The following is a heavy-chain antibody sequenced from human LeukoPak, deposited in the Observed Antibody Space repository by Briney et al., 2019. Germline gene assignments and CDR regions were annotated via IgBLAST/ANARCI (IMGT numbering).Heavy chain of an antibody. CDR3: AHPLAFGSTRCPPFDY. V-gene: IGHV3-30-3*01. CDR1: GFTFSSYA. D-gene: IGHD2-2*01. CDR2: ISYDGSNK. J-gene: IGHJ4*02. Sequence: GGSLRLSCAASGFTFSSYAMHWVRQAPGKGLEWVAVISYDGSNKYYADSVKGRFTISRDNSKNTLYLQMNSLRAEDTAVSYCAHPLAFGSTRCPPFDYWGQGTLVTVSS.